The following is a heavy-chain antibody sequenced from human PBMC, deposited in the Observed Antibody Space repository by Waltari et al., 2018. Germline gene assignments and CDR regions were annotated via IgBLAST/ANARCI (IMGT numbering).Heavy chain of an antibody. D-gene: IGHD3-9*01. CDR2: MNPNSGNT. CDR1: GYTFTSYG. CDR3: ALGDILTGYLDY. Sequence: QVQLVQSGAEVKKPGASVKVSCKASGYTFTSYGLSWMRQATGQGLEWRGWMNPNSGNTGYAQKVQGRVTITRNASISTAYMELSSLRSEDTAVYYCALGDILTGYLDYWGQGTLVTVSS. J-gene: IGHJ4*02. V-gene: IGHV1-8*03.